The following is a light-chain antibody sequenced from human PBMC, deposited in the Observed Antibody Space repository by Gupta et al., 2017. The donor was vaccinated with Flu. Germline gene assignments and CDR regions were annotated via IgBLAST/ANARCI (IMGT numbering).Light chain of an antibody. CDR3: SAWDNSLSTVV. CDR1: SNNVCIQG. Sequence: NSNNVCIQGAAWLQQHQGHPPKLLSCMNNNRPSGISERFSTSRSGNTASLTITGLQPEDEADYYCSAWDNSLSTVVFGGGTKLTVL. V-gene: IGLV10-54*04. CDR2: MNN. J-gene: IGLJ3*02.